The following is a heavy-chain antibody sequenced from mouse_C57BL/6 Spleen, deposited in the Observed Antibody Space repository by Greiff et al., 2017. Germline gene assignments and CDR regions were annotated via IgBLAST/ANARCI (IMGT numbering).Heavy chain of an antibody. CDR1: GYAFSSSW. V-gene: IGHV1-82*01. D-gene: IGHD1-1*01. CDR2: IYPGDGNT. Sequence: QVQLQQSGPELVKPGASVKISCKASGYAFSSSWMNWVKQRPGQGLEWIGRIYPGDGNTNYNGKFKGKATLTEDTSSSTAYMQLSSLTSEDSAVYCCARGGTLLLRSYLDDWGQGTTLTVSS. J-gene: IGHJ2*01. CDR3: ARGGTLLLRSYLDD.